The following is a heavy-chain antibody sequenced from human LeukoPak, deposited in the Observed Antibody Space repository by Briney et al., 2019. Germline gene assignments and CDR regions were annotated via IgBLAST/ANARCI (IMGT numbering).Heavy chain of an antibody. V-gene: IGHV3-74*01. CDR1: GFTFSSYW. J-gene: IGHJ6*02. D-gene: IGHD6-6*01. Sequence: GGSLRLSCAASGFTFSSYWMHWVRQAPGKGLVWVSRINSDGSSTSYADSVKGRFTISRDNAKNTLYLQMNSVRAEDTAVYYCARVGIAARPDLQYGMDVWGQGTTVTVSS. CDR3: ARVGIAARPDLQYGMDV. CDR2: INSDGSST.